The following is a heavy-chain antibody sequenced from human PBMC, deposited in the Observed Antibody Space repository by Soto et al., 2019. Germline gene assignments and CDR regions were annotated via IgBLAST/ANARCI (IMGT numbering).Heavy chain of an antibody. CDR3: ATSMIVAAGTGNFDY. J-gene: IGHJ4*02. Sequence: EVQLLESGGDLEQPGGSLRLSCAASGLTFSSYDMNWVRRAPGKGLEWVSSIRSSDGSTYYADSVKGRFTISRDNSKNTLSLQMNSLRVEDTAVYYCATSMIVAAGTGNFDYRGQGTLVTVSS. CDR1: GLTFSSYD. V-gene: IGHV3-23*01. D-gene: IGHD6-13*01. CDR2: IRSSDGST.